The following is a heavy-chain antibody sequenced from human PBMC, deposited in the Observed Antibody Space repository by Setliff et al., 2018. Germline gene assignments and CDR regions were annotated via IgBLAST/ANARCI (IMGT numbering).Heavy chain of an antibody. CDR2: ISSSSHII. V-gene: IGHV3-48*01. CDR1: GFTFSSYS. D-gene: IGHD2-21*02. Sequence: GGSLRLSCAASGFTFSSYSMNWVRQAPGKGLEWVSYISSSSHIISYADSVKGRFTISRDNAKNSLYLQMNSLKTEDTAVYYCTTGSVCVGDCYSGRLNYWGQGTLVTVSS. J-gene: IGHJ4*02. CDR3: TTGSVCVGDCYSGRLNY.